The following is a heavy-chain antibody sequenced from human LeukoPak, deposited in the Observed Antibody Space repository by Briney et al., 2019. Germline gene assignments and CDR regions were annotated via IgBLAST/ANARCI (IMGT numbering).Heavy chain of an antibody. Sequence: PGRSLRLSCAASGFTFSDFAMSWVRQAPGKGLQWVSSITSTGSNTYYTDSVKGRFTISRDNSKNTLYLQVNRLRAEDTAVFYCARDIQGSFNYWGQRTLVTVSS. CDR1: GFTFSDFA. CDR2: ITSTGSNT. V-gene: IGHV3-23*01. CDR3: ARDIQGSFNY. J-gene: IGHJ4*02.